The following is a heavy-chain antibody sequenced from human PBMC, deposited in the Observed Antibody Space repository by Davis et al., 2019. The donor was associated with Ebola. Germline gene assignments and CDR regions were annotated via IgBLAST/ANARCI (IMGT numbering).Heavy chain of an antibody. CDR1: GFTFDDYA. V-gene: IGHV3-9*03. D-gene: IGHD3-3*01. Sequence: SLKISCAASGFTFDDYAMHWVRQAPGKGLEWVSGISWNSGSTGYATSVRGRFTISRDNAKNSLYLQMNSLRAEDMALYYCAKDSLRFWIGNIRGYFDYWGQGILVTVSS. CDR3: AKDSLRFWIGNIRGYFDY. CDR2: ISWNSGST. J-gene: IGHJ4*02.